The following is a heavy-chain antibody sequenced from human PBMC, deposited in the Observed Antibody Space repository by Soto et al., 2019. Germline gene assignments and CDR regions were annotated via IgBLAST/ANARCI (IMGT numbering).Heavy chain of an antibody. CDR2: ISYDGSNK. CDR1: GFTFSSYV. D-gene: IGHD1-26*01. Sequence: GGSLRLSCAASGFTFSSYVMHWVRQAPGKGLEWVAVISYDGSNKYYADSVKGRFTISRDNSKNTLYLQMNSLRAEDTAVYYCANSFSSLGAPAPYYYGMDVWGQGTTVTVSS. J-gene: IGHJ6*02. V-gene: IGHV3-30*18. CDR3: ANSFSSLGAPAPYYYGMDV.